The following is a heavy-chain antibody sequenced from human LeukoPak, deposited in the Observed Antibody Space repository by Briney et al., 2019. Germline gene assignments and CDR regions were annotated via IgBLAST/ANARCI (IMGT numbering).Heavy chain of an antibody. CDR2: IKQDGSEK. CDR1: GFTFDDYA. Sequence: GGSLRLSCVASGFTFDDYAMHWVRQAPGKGLEWVANIKQDGSEKYYVDSVKGRFTISRDNTKNSLYLQMNSLRAEDTAVYFCARDTSGPDYWGQGTLVTVSS. D-gene: IGHD2-8*01. J-gene: IGHJ4*02. CDR3: ARDTSGPDY. V-gene: IGHV3-7*01.